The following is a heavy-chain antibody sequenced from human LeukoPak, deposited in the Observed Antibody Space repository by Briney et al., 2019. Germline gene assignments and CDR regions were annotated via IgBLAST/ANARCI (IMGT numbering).Heavy chain of an antibody. CDR3: ARVGGSGWYPKYYFDY. V-gene: IGHV3-48*01. J-gene: IGHJ4*02. CDR1: GFTFSTYG. Sequence: GGSLRLSCAASGFTFSTYGMHWVRQAPGKGLEWVSYISSSSSTIYYADSVKGRFTISRDNAKNSLYLQMNSLRAEDTAVYYCARVGGSGWYPKYYFDYWGQGTLVTVSS. D-gene: IGHD6-19*01. CDR2: ISSSSSTI.